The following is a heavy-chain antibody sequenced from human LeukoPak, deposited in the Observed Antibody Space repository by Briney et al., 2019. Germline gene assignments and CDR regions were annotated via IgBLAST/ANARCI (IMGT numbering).Heavy chain of an antibody. Sequence: ASVKVSCKASGYTFTSYGISWVRQAPGQGLEWMGWISAYNGNTNYAQKLQGRVTMTTDTSTSTAYMELRSLRSDDTAVYYCARVRGIAAHPWGFDYWGQGTLVTVSS. J-gene: IGHJ4*02. CDR2: ISAYNGNT. CDR3: ARVRGIAAHPWGFDY. CDR1: GYTFTSYG. V-gene: IGHV1-18*01. D-gene: IGHD6-13*01.